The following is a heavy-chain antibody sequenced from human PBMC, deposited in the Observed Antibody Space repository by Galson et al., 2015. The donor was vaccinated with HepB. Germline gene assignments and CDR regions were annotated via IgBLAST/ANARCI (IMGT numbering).Heavy chain of an antibody. CDR1: GITFSNNS. D-gene: IGHD3-22*01. CDR3: ARALVVRWNYAYYMDV. J-gene: IGHJ6*03. CDR2: ISSSSAYT. Sequence: SLRLSCAASGITFSNNSMHWVRQAPGKGLEWVSSISSSSAYTYYRDSVKGRFTISRDNAKNSVYLQMNSLRADDTAVYYCARALVVRWNYAYYMDVWGKGTTVTVSS. V-gene: IGHV3-21*01.